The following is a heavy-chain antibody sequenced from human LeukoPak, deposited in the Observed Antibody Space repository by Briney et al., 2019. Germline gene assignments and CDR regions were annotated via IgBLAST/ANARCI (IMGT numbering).Heavy chain of an antibody. CDR2: ITTSDGNT. V-gene: IGHV3-23*01. CDR1: GFTVSSNY. J-gene: IGHJ4*02. Sequence: GGSLKLSCAASGFTVSSNYMSWVRQAPGKGLEWVSTITTSDGNTYYADSVRGRFTVSRDNSKNTLFLQMNSLRAEDTAVYYCAKDGGLWVSAHWGDSWGRGTLVTVSS. D-gene: IGHD7-27*01. CDR3: AKDGGLWVSAHWGDS.